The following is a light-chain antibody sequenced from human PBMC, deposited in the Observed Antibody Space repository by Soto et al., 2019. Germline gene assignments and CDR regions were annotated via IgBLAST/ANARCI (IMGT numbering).Light chain of an antibody. V-gene: IGKV3D-15*01. CDR1: QSVSSN. CDR3: QQYNNWPPIT. CDR2: GAS. J-gene: IGKJ5*01. Sequence: IVLTQSPGALSLSPVERATLSGMAGQSVSSNYIAWYQQKPGQAPRLLIYGASSRATGIPDKFSGSGSGTEFTLTISSLQSEDVAVYYCQQYNNWPPITFGQGTRLEIK.